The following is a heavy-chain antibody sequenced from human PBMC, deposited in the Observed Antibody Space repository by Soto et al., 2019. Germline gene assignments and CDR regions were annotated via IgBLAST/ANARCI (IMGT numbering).Heavy chain of an antibody. V-gene: IGHV1-69*15. D-gene: IGHD6-13*01. CDR2: IIPIFRTA. CDR1: GGTFSSYA. Sequence: QVQLVQSGAEVKKPGSSVKVSCKASGGTFSSYAISWVRQAPGQGLEWMGTIIPIFRTANYAQTFQGRVTISADESTSTAYMELSSLRSEDTAVYYCARAMIAAAGTLSPLDYWGQGTLSPSPQ. CDR3: ARAMIAAAGTLSPLDY. J-gene: IGHJ4*02.